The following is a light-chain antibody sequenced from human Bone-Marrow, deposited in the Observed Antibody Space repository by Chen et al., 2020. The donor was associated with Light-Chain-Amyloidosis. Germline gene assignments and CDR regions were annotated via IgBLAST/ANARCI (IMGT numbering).Light chain of an antibody. J-gene: IGLJ2*01. CDR2: IDT. CDR3: QSADSSGTYEVI. V-gene: IGLV3-25*03. Sequence: SYELTQPPSVSVSPGQTARINCSGDDLPTKYAYWYQQKPGQAPVLVIHIDTERPSGISERFSGSSSGTPATLTISGVQAEDEADYHCQSADSSGTYEVIFGGGTKLTVL. CDR1: DLPTKY.